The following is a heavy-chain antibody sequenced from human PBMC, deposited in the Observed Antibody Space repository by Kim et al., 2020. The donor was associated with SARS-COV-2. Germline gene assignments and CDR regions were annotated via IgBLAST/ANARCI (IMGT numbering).Heavy chain of an antibody. Sequence: GGSLRLSCAASGFTFNSYWMSWVRQAPGKGLEWVANINQDGSEKYYVDSVKGRFTISRDNAKNSLYLQMNSLRAEDTAVNYCARAWWGDDSPWGQGTLVTVSS. CDR3: ARAWWGDDSP. J-gene: IGHJ5*02. D-gene: IGHD3-22*01. CDR1: GFTFNSYW. CDR2: INQDGSEK. V-gene: IGHV3-7*01.